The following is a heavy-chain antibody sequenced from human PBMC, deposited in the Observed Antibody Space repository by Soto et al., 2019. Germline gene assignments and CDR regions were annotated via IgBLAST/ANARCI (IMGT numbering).Heavy chain of an antibody. D-gene: IGHD6-19*01. J-gene: IGHJ5*02. V-gene: IGHV2-5*02. CDR1: GFSLSTSGVG. Sequence: QITLKASGPTLVKPTQTLTLTCTFSGFSLSTSGVGVGWIRQPPGKALEWLALIYWDDDKRYSPSLKSRLTITKDTSNNQVVLTMTNMDPVDTATYYCAHLARAVAGGGPINWFDPWGQGTLVTVSS. CDR3: AHLARAVAGGGPINWFDP. CDR2: IYWDDDK.